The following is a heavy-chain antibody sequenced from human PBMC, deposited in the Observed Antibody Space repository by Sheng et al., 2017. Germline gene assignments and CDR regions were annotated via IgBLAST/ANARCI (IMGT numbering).Heavy chain of an antibody. D-gene: IGHD3-22*01. J-gene: IGHJ6*02. V-gene: IGHV4-38-2*02. CDR3: ARDSPYYDSTNYYGMDV. CDR1: GYSISSGYY. Sequence: QVQLQESGPGLVKPSETLSLTCTVSGYSISSGYYWGWIRQPPGKGLEWIGSIYHSGSTYYNPSLKSRVTISVDTSKNQFSLKLSSVTAADTAVYYCARDSPYYDSTNYYGMDVWGQGTTVTVSS. CDR2: IYHSGST.